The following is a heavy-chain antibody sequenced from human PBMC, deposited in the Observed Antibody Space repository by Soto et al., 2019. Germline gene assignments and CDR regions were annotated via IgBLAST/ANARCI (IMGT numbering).Heavy chain of an antibody. Sequence: EVQLLESGGGLVQPGGSLRLSCAASGFTFSSYAMSWVRQAPGKGLEWVSAISGSGGSTYYADSVKGRFTISRDNSKNTLYLQMNSQRAEDTAVYYCAKDLYCSSTSCYHGFDPWGQGTLVTVSS. V-gene: IGHV3-23*01. CDR1: GFTFSSYA. CDR3: AKDLYCSSTSCYHGFDP. D-gene: IGHD2-2*01. CDR2: ISGSGGST. J-gene: IGHJ5*02.